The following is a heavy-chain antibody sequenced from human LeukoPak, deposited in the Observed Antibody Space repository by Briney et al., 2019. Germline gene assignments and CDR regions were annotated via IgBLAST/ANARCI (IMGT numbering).Heavy chain of an antibody. D-gene: IGHD3-16*02. Sequence: GASVKVSCKASGGTFSSYAISWVRQAPGQGLEWMGRLIPIFGKANYAQMFQGRDTITTDESTSTAYMELSSLRSEDTAVYYCARLTVWGSYRYDPWGQGTLVTVSS. J-gene: IGHJ5*02. V-gene: IGHV1-69*05. CDR3: ARLTVWGSYRYDP. CDR2: LIPIFGKA. CDR1: GGTFSSYA.